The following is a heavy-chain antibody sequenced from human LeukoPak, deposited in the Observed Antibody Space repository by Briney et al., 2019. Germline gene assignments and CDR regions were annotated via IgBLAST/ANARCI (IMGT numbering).Heavy chain of an antibody. Sequence: GGSLRLSCAASGFTFDDYTMHWVRQAPGKGLEWVSLISWDGGSTYYADSVKGRFTISRDNSKNSLYLQMNSLRTEDTALYYCAKDGLRGTAMVPGYYYYYGMDVWGQGTTVTVSS. CDR2: ISWDGGST. J-gene: IGHJ6*02. V-gene: IGHV3-43*01. CDR3: AKDGLRGTAMVPGYYYYYGMDV. CDR1: GFTFDDYT. D-gene: IGHD5-18*01.